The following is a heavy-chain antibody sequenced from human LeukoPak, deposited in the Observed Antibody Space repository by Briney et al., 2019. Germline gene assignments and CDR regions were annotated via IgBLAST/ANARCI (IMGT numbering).Heavy chain of an antibody. CDR1: GFTVSSNY. V-gene: IGHV3-53*01. CDR2: IYSGGST. Sequence: PGGSLRLSCAASGFTVSSNYMSWVRQAPGKGLEWVSVIYSGGSTYYADSVKGRFTISRDNAKNSLYLQMNSLRAEDTAVYYCARFSRTTTVAGSPRNYYYMDVWGKGTTVTVSS. J-gene: IGHJ6*03. D-gene: IGHD6-19*01. CDR3: ARFSRTTTVAGSPRNYYYMDV.